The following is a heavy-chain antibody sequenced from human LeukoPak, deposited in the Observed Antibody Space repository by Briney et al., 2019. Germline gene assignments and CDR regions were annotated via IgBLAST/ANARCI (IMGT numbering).Heavy chain of an antibody. CDR3: ARASSDFWSGYHFDY. CDR1: GFTFSTYG. D-gene: IGHD3-3*01. J-gene: IGHJ4*02. Sequence: GGSLRLSCTASGFTFSTYGMHWVRQAPGKWLEWVSYISSSGSTIYYADSVKGRFTISRDNAKNSLYLQMNSLRAEDTAVYYCARASSDFWSGYHFDYWGQGTLVTVSS. CDR2: ISSSGSTI. V-gene: IGHV3-48*04.